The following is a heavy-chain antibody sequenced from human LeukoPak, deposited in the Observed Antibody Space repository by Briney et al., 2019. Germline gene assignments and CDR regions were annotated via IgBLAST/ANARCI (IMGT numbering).Heavy chain of an antibody. CDR2: IRYDGSNK. V-gene: IGHV3-30*02. D-gene: IGHD5-24*01. J-gene: IGHJ5*02. CDR3: AKDRSRQQMWGTIKKWFDP. Sequence: GGSLRLSCAASGFTFSSYGMHWVRQAPGKGLEWAAFIRYDGSNKYYADSVKGRFTISRDNSKNTLYLQMNSLRTEDTAVYFCAKDRSRQQMWGTIKKWFDPWGQGTLVSVSS. CDR1: GFTFSSYG.